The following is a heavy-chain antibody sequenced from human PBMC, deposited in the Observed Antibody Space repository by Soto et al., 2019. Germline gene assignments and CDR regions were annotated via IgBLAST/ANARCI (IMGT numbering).Heavy chain of an antibody. CDR1: GFSLSGFW. J-gene: IGHJ4*01. CDR3: VRDYFGPGPY. V-gene: IGHV3-7*04. CDR2: IKEDGTQT. Sequence: PGGSLRLSCVVSGFSLSGFWMRCVRQAPGKGLEWVANIKEDGTQTYYVDSVKGRFTISRDNAKNSLFLQMNSLRVEDTAVYYRVRDYFGPGPYWGQGTLVT. D-gene: IGHD3-10*01.